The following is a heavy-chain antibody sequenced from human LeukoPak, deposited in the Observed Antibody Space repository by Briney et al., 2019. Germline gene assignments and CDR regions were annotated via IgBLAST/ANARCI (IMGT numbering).Heavy chain of an antibody. D-gene: IGHD1-26*01. CDR1: GDTFRSYG. J-gene: IGHJ4*02. CDR2: IIPIFGTT. Sequence: SVKVSCKASGDTFRSYGINWVRQAPGQGLEWMGRIIPIFGTTNYAQKFQGRVTITTYESTSTAYMELSSLRSEDTAIYYCARDSLKTATPLDYWGQGTLVTVSS. CDR3: ARDSLKTATPLDY. V-gene: IGHV1-69*05.